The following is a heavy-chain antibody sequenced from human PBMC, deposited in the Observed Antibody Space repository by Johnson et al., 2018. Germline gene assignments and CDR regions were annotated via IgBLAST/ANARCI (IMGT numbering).Heavy chain of an antibody. V-gene: IGHV3-7*01. CDR3: AKARLYGDYAFDI. J-gene: IGHJ3*02. D-gene: IGHD4-17*01. CDR1: GFKFSRYW. CDR2: IKEDGSEK. Sequence: VQLVQSGGGLVQPGGSXRLSCAASGFKFSRYWMSWVRQAPGTGLEWVANIKEDGSEKYYVDSVKGRFTIARDTAQNSLYLQMNSLRAEERAVYDCAKARLYGDYAFDIWGQGTMVTVSS.